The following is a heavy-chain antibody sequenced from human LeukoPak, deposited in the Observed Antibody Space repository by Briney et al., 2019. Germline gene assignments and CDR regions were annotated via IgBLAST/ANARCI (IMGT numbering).Heavy chain of an antibody. CDR1: GFTFSDYY. CDR2: ISSSGSTI. Sequence: PGGSLRLSCAASGFTFSDYYMSWIRQAPGKGLEWVSYISSSGSTIYYADSVKGRFTISRDNAKNSLYLQMNSLRAEDTAVYYCARDLMVAVAGWNWFDPWGQGTLVTVSS. J-gene: IGHJ5*02. CDR3: ARDLMVAVAGWNWFDP. D-gene: IGHD6-19*01. V-gene: IGHV3-11*04.